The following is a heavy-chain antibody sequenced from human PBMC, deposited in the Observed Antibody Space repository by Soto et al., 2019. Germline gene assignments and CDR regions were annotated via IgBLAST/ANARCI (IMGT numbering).Heavy chain of an antibody. CDR1: GYSISSGYY. V-gene: IGHV4-38-2*01. J-gene: IGHJ4*02. CDR3: ARSRYCSSTSCYKDGYYFDY. D-gene: IGHD2-2*02. CDR2: IYHRGST. Sequence: PSETLSLTCAVSGYSISSGYYWGWIRQPPGKGPAWIGSIYHRGSTYYNPSLKSRVTISVDTSKNQFSLKLSSVTAADTAVYYCARSRYCSSTSCYKDGYYFDYWGQGTLVTVSS.